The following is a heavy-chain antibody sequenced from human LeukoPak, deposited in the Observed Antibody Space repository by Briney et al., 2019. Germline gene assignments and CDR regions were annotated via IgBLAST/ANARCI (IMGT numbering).Heavy chain of an antibody. V-gene: IGHV3-11*04. J-gene: IGHJ4*02. Sequence: GGSLRLSCAASGFTFSDYFMTWIRQAPGKGLEWISYITTTGNTAFYADSVKGRFTVSRDNAKNSLYLQINSLRAEDTAVYYCARVVWLRGGFDYWGQGTLVTVSS. CDR1: GFTFSDYF. CDR3: ARVVWLRGGFDY. CDR2: ITTTGNTA. D-gene: IGHD5-12*01.